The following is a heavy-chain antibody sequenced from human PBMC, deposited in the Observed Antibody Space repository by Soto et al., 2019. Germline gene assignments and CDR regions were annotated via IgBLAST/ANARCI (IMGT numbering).Heavy chain of an antibody. CDR3: AREHYDFWSGPILFDY. D-gene: IGHD3-3*01. V-gene: IGHV1-3*01. Sequence: ASVKVSCKASGYTFTSYAMHWVRQAPGQRLEWMGWINAGNGNTKYSQKFQGRVTITRDTSASTAYMELSSLRSEDTAVYYCAREHYDFWSGPILFDYWGQGTLVTVSS. J-gene: IGHJ4*02. CDR1: GYTFTSYA. CDR2: INAGNGNT.